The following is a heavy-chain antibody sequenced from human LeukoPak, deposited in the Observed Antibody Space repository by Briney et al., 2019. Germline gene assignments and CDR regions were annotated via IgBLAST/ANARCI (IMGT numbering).Heavy chain of an antibody. D-gene: IGHD1-26*01. CDR3: ARDLEEGGATVDY. Sequence: GASVTVSCKASGYTFTSYGISWVRQAPGQGLEWMGWISAYNGNTNYAQKLQGRVTMTTDTSTSTAYMELSRLRSDDTAVYYCARDLEEGGATVDYWGQGTLVTVSS. CDR1: GYTFTSYG. CDR2: ISAYNGNT. V-gene: IGHV1-18*01. J-gene: IGHJ4*02.